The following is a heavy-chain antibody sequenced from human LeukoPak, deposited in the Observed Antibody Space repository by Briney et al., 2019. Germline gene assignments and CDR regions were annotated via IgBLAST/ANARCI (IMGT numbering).Heavy chain of an antibody. CDR3: ARFGGSYYDAFDI. CDR2: ISSSSSYI. J-gene: IGHJ3*02. V-gene: IGHV3-21*01. Sequence: PGGSLRLSCAASGFTFSSYSMNWVRQAPGKGLEWVSSISSSSSYIYYADSVKGRFTISRDNAKNSLYLQMNSLRAEDTAVYYCARFGGSYYDAFDIWGQGTMVTVSS. D-gene: IGHD1-26*01. CDR1: GFTFSSYS.